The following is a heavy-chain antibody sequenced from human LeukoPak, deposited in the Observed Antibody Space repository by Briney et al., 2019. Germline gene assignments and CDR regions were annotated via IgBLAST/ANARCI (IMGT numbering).Heavy chain of an antibody. CDR3: ARDLYYYDSSSYYLFDY. D-gene: IGHD3-22*01. CDR1: GGSFSIYY. V-gene: IGHV4-4*07. J-gene: IGHJ4*02. Sequence: SETLSLTCTVSGGSFSIYYWSWIRQPAGKGLEWIGRIYTSGSTNYNPSLKSRVTMSVDTSKNQFSLNLNSVTAADTAVYYCARDLYYYDSSSYYLFDYWGQGTLVTVSS. CDR2: IYTSGST.